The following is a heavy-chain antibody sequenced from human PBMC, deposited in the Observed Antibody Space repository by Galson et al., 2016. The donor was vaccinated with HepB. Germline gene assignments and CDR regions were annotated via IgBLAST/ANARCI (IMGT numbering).Heavy chain of an antibody. CDR3: ARDDSGGWYGFHYGMDV. D-gene: IGHD6-19*01. V-gene: IGHV4-59*01. CDR1: GASISGYY. J-gene: IGHJ6*02. CDR2: IYYSGRT. Sequence: SETLSLTCTVSGASISGYYLSWIWQPPGKGLEWIGYIYYSGRTSYNPSLKSRVTISVDTSKNQFSLKLSSVTAADTAVYYCARDDSGGWYGFHYGMDVWGQGTTVTVSS.